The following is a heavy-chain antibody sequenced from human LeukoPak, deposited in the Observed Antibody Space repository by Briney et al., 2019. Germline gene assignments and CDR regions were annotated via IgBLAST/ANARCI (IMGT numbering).Heavy chain of an antibody. V-gene: IGHV3-21*01. Sequence: GGSLRLSCTASGFTFSTSWMNWVRQAPGKGLEWVSSISSSSRYIYYADSVKGRFTISRDNAKNSLYLQMNSLRAEDTAVYYCARDRGSSSSYYYYYYMDVWGKGTTVTISS. CDR1: GFTFSTSW. D-gene: IGHD6-13*01. J-gene: IGHJ6*03. CDR2: ISSSSRYI. CDR3: ARDRGSSSSYYYYYYMDV.